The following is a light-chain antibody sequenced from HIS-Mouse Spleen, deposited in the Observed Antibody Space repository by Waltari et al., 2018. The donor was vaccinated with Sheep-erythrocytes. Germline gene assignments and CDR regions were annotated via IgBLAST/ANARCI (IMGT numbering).Light chain of an antibody. CDR3: CSYAGSYTFVV. Sequence: QSALTQPRSVSGSPGQSVTISCTGTSSDVGGYNYVSWYQQHPGKAPKLMIYDVSKRAFGVPARFSGSQSGNTASLTISGLQAEDEADYYCCSYAGSYTFVVFGGGTKLTVL. CDR2: DVS. CDR1: SSDVGGYNY. V-gene: IGLV2-11*01. J-gene: IGLJ2*01.